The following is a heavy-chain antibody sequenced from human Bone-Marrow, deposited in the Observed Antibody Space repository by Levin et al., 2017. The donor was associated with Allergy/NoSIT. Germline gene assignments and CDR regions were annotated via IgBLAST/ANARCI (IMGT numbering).Heavy chain of an antibody. D-gene: IGHD5-12*01. J-gene: IGHJ5*02. CDR3: ARRARAGGYDGYNWLDP. V-gene: IGHV4-59*08. CDR1: GDSVSHYY. Sequence: GSLRLSCAVSGDSVSHYYWSWIRQSPGKGLEWIGYIFHGGHTNYSPSLKGRASISVDTSKNQFSLKLTSVTATDTAVYYCARRARAGGYDGYNWLDPWGQGTLVTVSS. CDR2: IFHGGHT.